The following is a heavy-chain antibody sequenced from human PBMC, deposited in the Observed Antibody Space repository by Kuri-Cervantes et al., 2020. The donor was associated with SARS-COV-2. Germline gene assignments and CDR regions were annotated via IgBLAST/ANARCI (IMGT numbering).Heavy chain of an antibody. CDR3: ARLPLGAAAGNYFDY. V-gene: IGHV1-69*10. Sequence: SVKVSCKASGGTFSSYAISWVRQAPGQGLEWMGGIIPILGIANYAQKFQGRVTITADKSTSTAYMELSSLRSEDTAVYYCARLPLGAAAGNYFDYWGQGTLVTVSS. CDR2: IIPILGIA. D-gene: IGHD6-13*01. J-gene: IGHJ4*02. CDR1: GGTFSSYA.